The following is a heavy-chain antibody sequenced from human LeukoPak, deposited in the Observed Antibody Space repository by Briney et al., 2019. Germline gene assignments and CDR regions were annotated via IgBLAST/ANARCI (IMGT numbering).Heavy chain of an antibody. D-gene: IGHD3-10*01. V-gene: IGHV3-74*03. CDR3: ARAGKLLWFGRPTFDY. Sequence: GGSLRLSWAASGFTFSSYWMHCVRQAAGKGLVWVSRINSDGSSTMYADSVKGRFTISRDNDKNKLSLQMNRLRAEDTAVYYCARAGKLLWFGRPTFDYWGQGTLVTVSS. CDR1: GFTFSSYW. CDR2: INSDGSST. J-gene: IGHJ4*02.